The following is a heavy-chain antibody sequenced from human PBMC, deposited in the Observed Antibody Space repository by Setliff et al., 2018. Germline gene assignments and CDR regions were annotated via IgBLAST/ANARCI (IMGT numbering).Heavy chain of an antibody. CDR1: SYSISSYYY. D-gene: IGHD2-2*01. Sequence: PSETLSLTCSVSSYSISSYYYWGWIRQPPGKGLEWIGSIYHSGSTYYNPSLRSRITISVDTSKNQFSLKLRSVTAADTAVYYCARVARVVLSRNAFDIWGQGTMVTVSS. J-gene: IGHJ3*02. V-gene: IGHV4-38-2*02. CDR2: IYHSGST. CDR3: ARVARVVLSRNAFDI.